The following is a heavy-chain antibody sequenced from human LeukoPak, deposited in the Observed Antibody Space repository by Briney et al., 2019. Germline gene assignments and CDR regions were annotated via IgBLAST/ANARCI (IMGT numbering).Heavy chain of an antibody. Sequence: SETLSLTCTVSGGSISNYYWSWIRQPPGKGLEWIGYIYYSGSTYYNPSLKSRVTISVDTSKNQFSLKLSSVTAADTAVYYCASGGYSYGPLDYWGQGTLVTVSS. D-gene: IGHD5-18*01. J-gene: IGHJ4*02. CDR1: GGSISNYY. CDR3: ASGGYSYGPLDY. V-gene: IGHV4-59*01. CDR2: IYYSGST.